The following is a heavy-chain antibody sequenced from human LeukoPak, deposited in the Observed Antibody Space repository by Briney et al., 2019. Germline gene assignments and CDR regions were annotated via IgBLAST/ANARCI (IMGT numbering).Heavy chain of an antibody. V-gene: IGHV3-74*01. D-gene: IGHD3-10*01. CDR2: INNDGSST. CDR3: ARRREVINDAFDM. CDR1: GFTFRSYW. Sequence: GGSLRLSCAASGFTFRSYWMHWVRQAPGKGLVWVSHINNDGSSTNYADSVKGRFTISRDNAKNTLYLQMNSLRAEDTAVYYCARRREVINDAFDMWGQGTKVTVSS. J-gene: IGHJ3*02.